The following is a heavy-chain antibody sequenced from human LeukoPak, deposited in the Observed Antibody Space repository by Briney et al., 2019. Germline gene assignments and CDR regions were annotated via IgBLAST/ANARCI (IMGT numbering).Heavy chain of an antibody. CDR1: GFTVSRNV. V-gene: IGHV3-66*02. CDR3: ARDLAGFQEPRYYYYMDV. CDR2: IYSDDRA. D-gene: IGHD1-14*01. J-gene: IGHJ6*03. Sequence: GGSLRLSCVASGFTVSRNVMSWVRQAPGKGLEWVSLIYSDDRAFYADSVKGRFTIYRNNSKNTLFLQMSSLKPEDTAIYYCARDLAGFQEPRYYYYMDVWGKGTTVTVSS.